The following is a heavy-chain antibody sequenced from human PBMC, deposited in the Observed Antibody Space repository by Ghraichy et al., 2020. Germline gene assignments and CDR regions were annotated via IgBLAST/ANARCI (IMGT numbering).Heavy chain of an antibody. CDR2: ISSSGSTI. J-gene: IGHJ4*02. V-gene: IGHV3-11*01. CDR1: GFTFSDYY. D-gene: IGHD3-22*01. Sequence: GESLNISCAASGFTFSDYYMSWIRQAPGKGLEWVSYISSSGSTIYYADSVKGRFTISRDNAKNSLYLQMNSLRAEDTAVYYCARDLVYYYDSSGALGYWGQGTLVTVSS. CDR3: ARDLVYYYDSSGALGY.